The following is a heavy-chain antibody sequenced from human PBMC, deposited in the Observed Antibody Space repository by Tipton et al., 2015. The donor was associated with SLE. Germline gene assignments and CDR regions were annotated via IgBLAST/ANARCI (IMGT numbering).Heavy chain of an antibody. CDR1: GGSISSYY. Sequence: AGLVKPSETLSLTCTVSGGSISSYYWSWIRQPPRKGPEWIGEVNHSGSTNFHPSLKSRVTISVDTSKNQFSLKLSSVTAADTAVYYCTRGIFPPFDYWGQGTLVTVSS. D-gene: IGHD3-3*02. V-gene: IGHV4-34*01. J-gene: IGHJ4*02. CDR2: VNHSGST. CDR3: TRGIFPPFDY.